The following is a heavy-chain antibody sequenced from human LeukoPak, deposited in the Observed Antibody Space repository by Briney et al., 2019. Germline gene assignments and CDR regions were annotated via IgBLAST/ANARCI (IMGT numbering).Heavy chain of an antibody. Sequence: ASVKVSCKASGGTFSSYAISWVRQAPGQGLEWMGGIIPIFGTANYAQKFQGRVTITTDESTSTAYMELSSLRSEDTAVYYCARLEYSSSSPRGFDPWGQGTLVTVSS. D-gene: IGHD6-6*01. CDR3: ARLEYSSSSPRGFDP. J-gene: IGHJ5*02. CDR1: GGTFSSYA. V-gene: IGHV1-69*05. CDR2: IIPIFGTA.